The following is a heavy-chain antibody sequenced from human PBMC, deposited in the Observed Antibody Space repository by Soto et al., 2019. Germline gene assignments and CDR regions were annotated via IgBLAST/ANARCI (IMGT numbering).Heavy chain of an antibody. CDR3: ARGQEVGAHFFDS. Sequence: PGASLRLSCEASGFTFSGFDMHWVRQPTGKGLEWVSTIGTAGDTYYAVSVKGRFTISRDNAKNSLSLQMNSLRAGDTAVYFCARGQEVGAHFFDSWGQGTQVTVYS. D-gene: IGHD2-15*01. J-gene: IGHJ4*02. CDR2: IGTAGDT. V-gene: IGHV3-13*01. CDR1: GFTFSGFD.